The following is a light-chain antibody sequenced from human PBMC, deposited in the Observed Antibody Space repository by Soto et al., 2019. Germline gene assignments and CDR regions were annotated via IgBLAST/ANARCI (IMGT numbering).Light chain of an antibody. CDR2: DAS. CDR1: QDISNF. J-gene: IGKJ2*01. Sequence: DIQMTQSPSSLSASVGDKVTITCQASQDISNFLNWYQQKPGKAPKLLIFDASNLETGVPSRFSGSGSGTDFTFTISSLQPEDFALYFCQHYDSLPYPFGQGTKVDIK. CDR3: QHYDSLPYP. V-gene: IGKV1-33*01.